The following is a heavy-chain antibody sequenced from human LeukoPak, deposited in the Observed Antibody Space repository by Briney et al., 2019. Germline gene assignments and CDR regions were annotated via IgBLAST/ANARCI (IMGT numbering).Heavy chain of an antibody. Sequence: GGSLRLSCAASGLTVSSNYMSWVRQAPGKGLEWVSVIYSGGSTYYADSVKGRFTISRDNSKNTLYLQMNRLRAEDTAVYYCARDLMGCSSTSCYERFDYWGQGTLVTVSS. CDR2: IYSGGST. CDR1: GLTVSSNY. D-gene: IGHD2-2*01. CDR3: ARDLMGCSSTSCYERFDY. V-gene: IGHV3-66*02. J-gene: IGHJ4*02.